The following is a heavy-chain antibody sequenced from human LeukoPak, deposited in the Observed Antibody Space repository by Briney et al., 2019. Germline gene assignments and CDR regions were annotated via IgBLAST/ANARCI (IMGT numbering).Heavy chain of an antibody. CDR2: IDHRGDT. Sequence: PSETLPLTCAVYGGSFSRYYWSWIRQSPGKGLEWIAEIDHRGDTNYNPSAKSRVTISVDTSKSQFSLKVRSLSAADTAVYYCARGATISETGYFDFWGQGTLVTVSS. V-gene: IGHV4-34*01. CDR1: GGSFSRYY. D-gene: IGHD3-3*02. CDR3: ARGATISETGYFDF. J-gene: IGHJ4*03.